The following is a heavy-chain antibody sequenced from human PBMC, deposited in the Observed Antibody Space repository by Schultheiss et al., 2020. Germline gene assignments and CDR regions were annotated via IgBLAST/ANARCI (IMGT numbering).Heavy chain of an antibody. V-gene: IGHV3-66*01. D-gene: IGHD3-3*01. Sequence: GGSLRLSCAASGFTFSSYAMSWVRQAPGKGLEWVSVIYSGGSTYYADSVKGRFTISRDNAKNTLYLQMNSLRAEDTAVYYCARDYAGRAIFGVVIDYYYYYGMDVWGQGTTVTVSS. CDR2: IYSGGST. J-gene: IGHJ6*02. CDR3: ARDYAGRAIFGVVIDYYYYYGMDV. CDR1: GFTFSSYA.